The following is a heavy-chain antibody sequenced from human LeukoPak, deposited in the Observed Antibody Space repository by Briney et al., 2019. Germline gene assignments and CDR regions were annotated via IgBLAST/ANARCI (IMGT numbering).Heavy chain of an antibody. CDR2: ISGSGGST. D-gene: IGHD3-9*01. V-gene: IGHV3-23*01. J-gene: IGHJ3*02. Sequence: GGSLRLSCAASGFTFSSYSMNWVRQAPGKGLEWVSAISGSGGSTYYADSVKGRFTISRDNSKNTLYLQMNSLRAEDTAVYYCAKDHYDILTGYAHTFDIWGQGTMVTVSS. CDR1: GFTFSSYS. CDR3: AKDHYDILTGYAHTFDI.